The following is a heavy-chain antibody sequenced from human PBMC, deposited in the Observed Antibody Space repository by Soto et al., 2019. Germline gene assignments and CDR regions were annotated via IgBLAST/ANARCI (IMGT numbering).Heavy chain of an antibody. CDR3: ARRKYYHFSSGYYYYYGMDV. Sequence: PSQTLSLTCAISGDSVSSNSAAWNWIRQSPSRGLEWLGRTYYRSKWYNDYAVSVKSRITINPDTSKNQFSLQLNSVTPEDTAVYYCARRKYYHFSSGYYYYYGMDVWGQGTTVTVSS. CDR2: TYYRSKWYN. CDR1: GDSVSSNSAA. J-gene: IGHJ6*02. V-gene: IGHV6-1*01. D-gene: IGHD3-3*01.